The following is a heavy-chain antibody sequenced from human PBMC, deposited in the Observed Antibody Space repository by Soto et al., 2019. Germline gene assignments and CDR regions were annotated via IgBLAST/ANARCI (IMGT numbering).Heavy chain of an antibody. Sequence: QITLKESGPTLVKPTQTLTLTCTFSGLSLSTSGEAVSWIRQPPGKALEWLALIYWDDDKRYNPTLKTRLTITKDTSQNQVFLTLTNMDPVDTASYYCAHYVSTSPAGWFDSWGQGILITVSS. CDR3: AHYVSTSPAGWFDS. D-gene: IGHD3-10*02. V-gene: IGHV2-5*02. CDR1: GLSLSTSGEA. CDR2: IYWDDDK. J-gene: IGHJ5*01.